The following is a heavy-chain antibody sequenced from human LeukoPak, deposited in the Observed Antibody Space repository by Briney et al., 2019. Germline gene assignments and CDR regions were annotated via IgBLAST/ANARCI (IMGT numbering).Heavy chain of an antibody. V-gene: IGHV4-4*07. CDR2: ISPSGST. Sequence: SETLSLTCTVSGAPVNSYYWSWIRQPAGKGLEWIGRISPSGSTNYRPSLKSRVTMSGDTSKNQFSLKLFFVTAADTAVYYCARGGSYINSSPSFDYWGQGTLVTVSS. J-gene: IGHJ4*02. CDR3: ARGGSYINSSPSFDY. D-gene: IGHD6-6*01. CDR1: GAPVNSYY.